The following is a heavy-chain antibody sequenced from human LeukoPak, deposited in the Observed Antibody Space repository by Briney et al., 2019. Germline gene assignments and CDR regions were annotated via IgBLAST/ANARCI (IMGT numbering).Heavy chain of an antibody. D-gene: IGHD1-14*01. CDR1: GYTFTGYY. CDR3: ARERNPHSGAFDY. J-gene: IGHJ4*02. Sequence: ASVKVSCRASGYTFTGYYMHWVRQAPGQGLEWMGWINPNSGGTNYAQKFQGRVTMTRDTSISTAYMELSRLRSDDTAVYYCARERNPHSGAFDYWGQGTLVTVSS. V-gene: IGHV1-2*02. CDR2: INPNSGGT.